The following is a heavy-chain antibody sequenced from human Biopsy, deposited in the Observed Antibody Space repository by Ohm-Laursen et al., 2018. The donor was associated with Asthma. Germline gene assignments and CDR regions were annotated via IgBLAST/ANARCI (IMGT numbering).Heavy chain of an antibody. CDR2: HDHEEGGT. D-gene: IGHD4-17*01. CDR3: ASDFPKDYVRYNFQF. V-gene: IGHV1-24*01. CDR1: GHSITDLS. J-gene: IGHJ4*02. Sequence: VASETAARKLSGHSITDLSMHRVRQAPGQGLEWMGGHDHEEGGTVNARRFQGRVTMTEDTSTDTAYMELSSLSSDDTAVYYCASDFPKDYVRYNFQFWGQGTLVTVSS.